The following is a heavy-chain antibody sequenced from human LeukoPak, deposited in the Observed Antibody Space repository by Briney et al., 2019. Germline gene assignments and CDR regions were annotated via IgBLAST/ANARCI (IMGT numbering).Heavy chain of an antibody. CDR3: ARDKVERLFDY. V-gene: IGHV3-7*01. Sequence: GGSLRLSCAASGFTFSSYWMSWVRQAPGRGLEWVANIKHGGSETYYVDSVKGRFTISRDNAKNSLYLQMNSPRAEDTAVYFCARDKVERLFDYWGQGTLVTVSS. CDR2: IKHGGSET. J-gene: IGHJ4*02. D-gene: IGHD1-1*01. CDR1: GFTFSSYW.